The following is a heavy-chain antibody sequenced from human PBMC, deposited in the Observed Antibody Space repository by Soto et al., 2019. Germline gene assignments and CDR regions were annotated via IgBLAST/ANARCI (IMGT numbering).Heavy chain of an antibody. D-gene: IGHD3-22*01. Sequence: GGSLRLSCAASGFTFSSYSMNWVRQAPGKGLEWVSSISSSSSYIYYADSVKGRFTISRDNAKNSLYLQMNSLRAEDTAVYYCARDKHDSSGYFVSWDVWGQGTTVTASS. CDR2: ISSSSSYI. CDR3: ARDKHDSSGYFVSWDV. V-gene: IGHV3-21*01. CDR1: GFTFSSYS. J-gene: IGHJ6*02.